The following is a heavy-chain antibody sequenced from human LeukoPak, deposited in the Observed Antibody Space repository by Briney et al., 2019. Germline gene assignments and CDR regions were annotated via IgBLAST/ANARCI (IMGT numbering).Heavy chain of an antibody. CDR3: ARDRRRAGYYMDV. D-gene: IGHD6-25*01. V-gene: IGHV1-69*05. CDR1: GGTFSSFA. Sequence: GASMKVSCKASGGTFSSFAISWVRQAPGQGLEWMGGIIPIFGTANYAQNFLGRVTITTDESTNTTYMELSSLRSEDTAVYYCARDRRRAGYYMDVWGKGTTVTVSS. CDR2: IIPIFGTA. J-gene: IGHJ6*03.